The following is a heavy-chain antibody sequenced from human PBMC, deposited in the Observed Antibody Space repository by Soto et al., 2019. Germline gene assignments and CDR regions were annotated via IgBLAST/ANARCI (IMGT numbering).Heavy chain of an antibody. Sequence: ASVKVSCKSSAYTFTNYDINWVRQAPGQGLEWMGWISAYNGDTKYSPKFQGRVTITRDTSASTAYMELSSLRSEDTAVYYCVRRHVSATGIDWFDPWGQGTLVTVSS. J-gene: IGHJ5*02. CDR3: VRRHVSATGIDWFDP. CDR2: ISAYNGDT. D-gene: IGHD6-13*01. CDR1: AYTFTNYD. V-gene: IGHV1-18*04.